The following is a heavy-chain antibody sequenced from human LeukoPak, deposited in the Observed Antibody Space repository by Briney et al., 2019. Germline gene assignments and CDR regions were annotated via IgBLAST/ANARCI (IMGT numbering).Heavy chain of an antibody. J-gene: IGHJ3*02. CDR3: ARHRIAAADDAFEI. CDR2: IYYSGST. D-gene: IGHD6-13*01. CDR1: GGSISSSSYY. V-gene: IGHV4-39*01. Sequence: SETLSLTCTVSGGSISSSSYYWGWIRQPPGKGLEWIGTIYYSGSTYYNPSLKSRATISVDTSKNLFSLKLSSVTAADAAVYYCARHRIAAADDAFEIWGQGTMVTVSS.